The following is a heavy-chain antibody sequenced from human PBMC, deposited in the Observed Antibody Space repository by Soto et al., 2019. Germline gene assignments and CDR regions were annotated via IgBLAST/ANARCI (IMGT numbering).Heavy chain of an antibody. D-gene: IGHD6-19*01. CDR1: GFTFSDYA. CDR3: AKVGRQWLVTSDFNY. CDR2: VSDDGRNT. J-gene: IGHJ4*02. V-gene: IGHV3-30*18. Sequence: VQLVESGGGVVQPGRSLRLSCAASGFTFSDYAMHWVRQAPGKGLEWVAVVSDDGRNTHYADSVKGRFTISRDSSKNTVSLEMTSLRAEDTAVYYCAKVGRQWLVTSDFNYWGQGALVTVSS.